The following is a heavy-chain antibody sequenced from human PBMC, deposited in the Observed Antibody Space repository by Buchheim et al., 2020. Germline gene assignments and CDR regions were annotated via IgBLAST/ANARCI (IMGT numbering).Heavy chain of an antibody. CDR1: GFTFSSHA. CDR3: ARGAKQPDY. CDR2: IAGGGEST. Sequence: EVQLLESGGGLVQPGESLRLSCAASGFTFSSHAMSWVRQAPGKGLEWVSGIAGGGESTVHADSVKGRFTTSRDKSKNTLSLQMSSLRTEDTAVYYCARGAKQPDYWGQGTL. D-gene: IGHD5-18*01. V-gene: IGHV3-23*01. J-gene: IGHJ4*02.